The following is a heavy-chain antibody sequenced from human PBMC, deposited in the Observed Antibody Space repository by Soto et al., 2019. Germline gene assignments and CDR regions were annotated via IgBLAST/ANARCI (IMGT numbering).Heavy chain of an antibody. CDR1: GWSFSGYY. CDR2: INHSGST. J-gene: IGHJ4*02. Sequence: PSETLSLTCAVYGWSFSGYYWSWIRQPPGKGLEWIGEINHSGSTNYNPSLKSRVTISVDTSKNQFSLKLSSVTAADTAVYYCARSFRMVRGVITPKPLGYWGQGTLVTVSS. CDR3: ARSFRMVRGVITPKPLGY. D-gene: IGHD3-10*01. V-gene: IGHV4-34*01.